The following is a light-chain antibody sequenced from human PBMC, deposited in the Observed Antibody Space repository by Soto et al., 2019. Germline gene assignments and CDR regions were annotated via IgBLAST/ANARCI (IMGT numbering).Light chain of an antibody. J-gene: IGKJ1*01. CDR2: GAS. CDR3: QQYGGPVPWT. V-gene: IGKV3-20*01. CDR1: QSVSNNY. Sequence: EIVLTQSPGTLSLSPGERATLSCRASQSVSNNYLAWYQQKPGQAPRLLIYGASTRATGIPDRFTGSGSGTDFTLTITRVEPEGFAVYYCQQYGGPVPWTFGQGTKVDIK.